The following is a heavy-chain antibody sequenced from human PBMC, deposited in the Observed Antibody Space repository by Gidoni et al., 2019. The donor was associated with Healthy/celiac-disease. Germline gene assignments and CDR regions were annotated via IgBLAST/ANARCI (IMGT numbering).Heavy chain of an antibody. CDR1: GFTFSSYA. Sequence: EVQLLESGGGLVQPGGSLRLSCAASGFTFSSYAMSWVRQAPGKGLEWVSAISGSGGSTYYADSVKGRFTISRDNSKNTLYLQMNSLRAEDTAVYYCAKEGRNCSGGSCSMDFDYWGQGTLVTVSS. CDR3: AKEGRNCSGGSCSMDFDY. CDR2: ISGSGGST. V-gene: IGHV3-23*01. J-gene: IGHJ4*02. D-gene: IGHD2-15*01.